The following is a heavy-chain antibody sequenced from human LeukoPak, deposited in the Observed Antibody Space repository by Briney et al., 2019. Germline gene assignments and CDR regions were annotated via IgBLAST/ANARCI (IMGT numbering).Heavy chain of an antibody. Sequence: GATVKISCKASGYTFTDYYMHWVQQAPGKGLEWMGRVDPEDGETIYAEKFQGRVTITADTSTDTAYMELSSLRSEDTAVYYCATFGNYDFWSGHYLIGIIDYWGQGTLVTVSS. V-gene: IGHV1-69-2*01. J-gene: IGHJ4*02. CDR1: GYTFTDYY. D-gene: IGHD3-3*01. CDR2: VDPEDGET. CDR3: ATFGNYDFWSGHYLIGIIDY.